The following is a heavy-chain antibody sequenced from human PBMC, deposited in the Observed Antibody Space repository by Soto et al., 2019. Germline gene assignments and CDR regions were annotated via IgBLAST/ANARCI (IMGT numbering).Heavy chain of an antibody. CDR1: GGSISSYY. D-gene: IGHD3-22*01. J-gene: IGHJ4*02. CDR2: IYYSGST. Sequence: SETLSLTCTVSGGSISSYYWSWIRQPPGKGLEWIGYIYYSGSTNYNPSLKSRVTISVDTSKNQFSLKLSSVTAADTAVYYCARATREYYYDSSGYYYVGHYFDYWGQGTLVTV. V-gene: IGHV4-59*01. CDR3: ARATREYYYDSSGYYYVGHYFDY.